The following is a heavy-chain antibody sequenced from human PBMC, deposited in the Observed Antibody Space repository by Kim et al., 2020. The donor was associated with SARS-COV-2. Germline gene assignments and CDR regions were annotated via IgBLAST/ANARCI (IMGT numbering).Heavy chain of an antibody. CDR3: ARGRAGVVPSPILGIGPHYDYYAMDV. V-gene: IGHV4-34*01. J-gene: IGHJ6*02. CDR2: INHSGAT. D-gene: IGHD3-3*01. Sequence: SETLSLSCAVYVGSFSGYHWSWIRQPPGKGLEWIGEINHSGATNYNPSLKSRVAISVDTSKNQFSLKLNPVTAADTAVYFCARGRAGVVPSPILGIGPHYDYYAMDVWGQGTTVTVSS. CDR1: VGSFSGYH.